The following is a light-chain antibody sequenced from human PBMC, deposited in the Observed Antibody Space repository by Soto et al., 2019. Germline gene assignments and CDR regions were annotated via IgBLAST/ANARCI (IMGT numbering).Light chain of an antibody. CDR1: QNVYSN. V-gene: IGKV3-15*01. Sequence: IVMTQSPATLSVSPGDRATLSCRASQNVYSNLAWYQQKPGQAPRLLLYSASTRATDIPARFSGSGSGTEFTLTISSLQSEDFAVYYCQQYNNWPPYTFGQGTKLEIK. CDR3: QQYNNWPPYT. J-gene: IGKJ2*01. CDR2: SAS.